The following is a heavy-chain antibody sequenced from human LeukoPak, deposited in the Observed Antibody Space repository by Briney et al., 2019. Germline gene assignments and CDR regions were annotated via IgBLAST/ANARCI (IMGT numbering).Heavy chain of an antibody. Sequence: GGSLRLSCAAPGFTLSRYWLHWVRQAPGKGLVSVAHMNSDGSSTNYADSVKGRFTISRDNAKNMLYLQMNSLRADDTAVYYCAKILGESPRWFDPWGQGTLVTVSS. CDR1: GFTLSRYW. CDR3: AKILGESPRWFDP. CDR2: MNSDGSST. V-gene: IGHV3-74*01. D-gene: IGHD3-10*01. J-gene: IGHJ5*02.